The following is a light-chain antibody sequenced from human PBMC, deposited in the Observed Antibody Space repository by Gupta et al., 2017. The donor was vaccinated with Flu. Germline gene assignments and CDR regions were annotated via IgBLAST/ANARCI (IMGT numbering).Light chain of an antibody. CDR1: ILATKH. J-gene: IGLJ3*02. V-gene: IGLV3-27*01. CDR2: KDS. Sequence: SYDLTPPSSVSVSPGQTARITCSGDILATKHARWFQQKPGPAPSLVIYKDSERASGIPERISGSSSGTTVTLIISAAQPEDEGDYYCFSATVGVSLFGGGTKLTVL. CDR3: FSATVGVSL.